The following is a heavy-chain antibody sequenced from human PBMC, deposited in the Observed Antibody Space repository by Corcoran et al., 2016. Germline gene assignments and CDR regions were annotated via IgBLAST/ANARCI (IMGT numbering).Heavy chain of an antibody. CDR1: GFPFSSYS. Sequence: EVQLVESGGGLVKPGGSLRLSCAASGFPFSSYSMHWVRQAPGKGLEWVSSISSSSSYIYYADSVKGRFTISRDNAKNSLYLQMNSLRAEDTAVYYCARDRLGVDDGVDYWGQGTLVTV. D-gene: IGHD3-16*01. V-gene: IGHV3-21*01. CDR2: ISSSSSYI. J-gene: IGHJ4*02. CDR3: ARDRLGVDDGVDY.